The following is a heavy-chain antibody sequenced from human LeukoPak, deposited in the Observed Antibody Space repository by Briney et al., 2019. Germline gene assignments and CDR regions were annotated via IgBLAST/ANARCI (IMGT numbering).Heavy chain of an antibody. Sequence: GGSLRLSCAASGFTFSSYAMHWVRQAPGKGLGWVAVISYDGSNKYYADSVKGRFAISRDNAKNSLYLQMNSLRAEDTAVYYCARGVRIAVAVPLYWGQGTLVTVSS. CDR3: ARGVRIAVAVPLY. D-gene: IGHD6-19*01. J-gene: IGHJ4*02. V-gene: IGHV3-30*09. CDR2: ISYDGSNK. CDR1: GFTFSSYA.